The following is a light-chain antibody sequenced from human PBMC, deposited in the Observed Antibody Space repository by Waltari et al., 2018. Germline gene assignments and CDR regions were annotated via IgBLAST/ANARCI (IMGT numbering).Light chain of an antibody. V-gene: IGLV2-18*02. Sequence: QSALTQPPSVSGSPGQSVTISSTGTSSAVGSYTRVSWYQQPPGTAPKPMIYEVSNRPSGVPDRFSGSKSGNTASLTISGLQAEDEADYYCSSYTSSSTVVFGGGTKLTVL. CDR1: SSAVGSYTR. J-gene: IGLJ2*01. CDR2: EVS. CDR3: SSYTSSSTVV.